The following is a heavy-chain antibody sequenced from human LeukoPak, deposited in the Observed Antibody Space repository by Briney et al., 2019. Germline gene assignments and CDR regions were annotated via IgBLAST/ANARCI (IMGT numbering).Heavy chain of an antibody. CDR2: IGGSSTSI. CDR1: GFIFSSHS. D-gene: IGHD3-10*01. Sequence: GGSLRLSCAASGFIFSSHSMSWVRQAPGEGLEWVSAIGGSSTSIYYADLVKGRFTVSRDNAKNSLFLQMDSLRAEDTAIYYCARETGEAFDIWGQGTMVTVSS. V-gene: IGHV3-21*01. CDR3: ARETGEAFDI. J-gene: IGHJ3*02.